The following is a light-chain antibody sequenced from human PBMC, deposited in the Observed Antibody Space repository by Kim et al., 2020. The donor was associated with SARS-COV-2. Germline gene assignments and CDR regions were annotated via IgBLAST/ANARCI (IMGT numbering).Light chain of an antibody. CDR2: AAS. CDR3: QKYNSAPRT. CDR1: HGISNY. J-gene: IGKJ1*01. V-gene: IGKV1-27*01. Sequence: ASLGDSVPLTCRASHGISNYLAWYHQKPGTVPKLLIYAASTLQSGVPSRFSGSGSGTDFTLTISSLQPEDVATYYCQKYNSAPRTFGQGTKVDIK.